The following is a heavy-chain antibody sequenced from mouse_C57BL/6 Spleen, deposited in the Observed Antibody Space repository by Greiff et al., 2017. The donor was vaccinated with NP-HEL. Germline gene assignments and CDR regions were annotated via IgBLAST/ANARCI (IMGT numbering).Heavy chain of an antibody. Sequence: QVQLQQPGTELVKPGASVKLSCKASGYTFTSYWMHWVKQRPGQGLEWIGNINPSNGGTNYNEKFKSKATLTVDKSSSTAYMQLSSLTSEDSAVYYCARGAITTVVGGYAMDYWGQGASVNVSS. J-gene: IGHJ4*01. D-gene: IGHD1-1*01. CDR2: INPSNGGT. CDR1: GYTFTSYW. V-gene: IGHV1-53*01. CDR3: ARGAITTVVGGYAMDY.